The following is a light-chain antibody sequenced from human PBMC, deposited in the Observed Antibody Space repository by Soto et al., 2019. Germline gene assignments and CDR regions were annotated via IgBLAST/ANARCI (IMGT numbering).Light chain of an antibody. CDR1: SSDVSGYDY. J-gene: IGLJ1*01. V-gene: IGLV2-14*01. CDR2: EVS. Sequence: QSVLTQPAPVSESAGQSISISCTGTSSDVSGYDYVSWYQQHPGKAPKLMIYEVSNRPSGVSNRFSGSKSGNTASLTISGLQAEDEADYYCSSYISSSTFYVFGTGTKVTVL. CDR3: SSYISSSTFYV.